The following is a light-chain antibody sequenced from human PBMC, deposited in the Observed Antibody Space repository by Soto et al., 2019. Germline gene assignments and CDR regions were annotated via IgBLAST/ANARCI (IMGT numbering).Light chain of an antibody. J-gene: IGKJ4*01. CDR2: KAS. V-gene: IGKV1-5*03. Sequence: IQLTQSPSSLSASVGDRVTITCRASQSISSWLAWYQQKPGKAPKLLIYKASSLESGVPSRFSGSGSGTDFTLAISSLQADDFATYYCQQYKSYSLTFGGGTNVDIK. CDR1: QSISSW. CDR3: QQYKSYSLT.